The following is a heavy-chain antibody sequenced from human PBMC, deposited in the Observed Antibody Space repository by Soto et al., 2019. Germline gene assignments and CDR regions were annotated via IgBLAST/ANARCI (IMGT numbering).Heavy chain of an antibody. D-gene: IGHD6-13*01. Sequence: QAQVVQSGAEVRKPGSSVKLSCKASEGTFNSYAIAWVRQAPGQGLEWMGGIIPYYNTLNYAQKFQDRVTITADDATNTVDMELSSPRSDDTAGYFCARGASRWYPYVFDSWAQGTLVTVSS. V-gene: IGHV1-69*01. CDR2: IIPYYNTL. CDR3: ARGASRWYPYVFDS. CDR1: EGTFNSYA. J-gene: IGHJ4*02.